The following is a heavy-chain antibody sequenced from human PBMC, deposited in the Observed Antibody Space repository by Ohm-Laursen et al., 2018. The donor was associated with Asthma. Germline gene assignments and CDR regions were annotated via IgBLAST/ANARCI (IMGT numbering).Heavy chain of an antibody. Sequence: ATVKISCKASGYTFTSYGISWVRQAPGQGLEWMGWISAYNGNTNYAQKLQGRVTMTTDTSTSTAYMELRSLRSDDTAVYYCASLLYYDSSGYYPYWGQGTLVTVSS. J-gene: IGHJ4*02. V-gene: IGHV1-18*04. D-gene: IGHD3-22*01. CDR2: ISAYNGNT. CDR1: GYTFTSYG. CDR3: ASLLYYDSSGYYPY.